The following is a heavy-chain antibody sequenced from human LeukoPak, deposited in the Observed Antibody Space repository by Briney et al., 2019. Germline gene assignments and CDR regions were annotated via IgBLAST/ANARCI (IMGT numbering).Heavy chain of an antibody. J-gene: IGHJ4*02. CDR2: IYYSGST. D-gene: IGHD6-19*01. V-gene: IGHV4-39*01. CDR3: ATLYSSGWYTDSR. Sequence: SETLSLTCTVSGGSISSSSYYWGWIRQPPGKGLEWIGSIYYSGSTYYNPSLKSRVTVSVDTSKNQFSLKLSSVTAADTAVYYCATLYSSGWYTDSRWGQGTLVTVSS. CDR1: GGSISSSSYY.